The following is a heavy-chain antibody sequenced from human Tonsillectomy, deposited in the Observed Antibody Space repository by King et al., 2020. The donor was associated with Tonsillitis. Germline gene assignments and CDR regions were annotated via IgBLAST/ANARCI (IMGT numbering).Heavy chain of an antibody. Sequence: EQLVQSGAEVKKPGASVKVSCKASGYSFTSYEINWVRQATGQGLEWMGWMNPNSGNTGHAQKLQGRVTMTRNTSISTAYMELSSLRSAETAVYYCARGLYRNAWYENAPFDSWGQGTLVTVSS. CDR3: ARGLYRNAWYENAPFDS. V-gene: IGHV1-8*01. CDR2: MNPNSGNT. CDR1: GYSFTSYE. J-gene: IGHJ4*02. D-gene: IGHD6-19*01.